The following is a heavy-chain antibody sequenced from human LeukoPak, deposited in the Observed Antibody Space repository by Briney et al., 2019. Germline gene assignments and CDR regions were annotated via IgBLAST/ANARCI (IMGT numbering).Heavy chain of an antibody. J-gene: IGHJ4*02. CDR3: ARDYNWNPPDY. V-gene: IGHV3-74*01. CDR2: IDSDGRIT. CDR1: GFTFSSHW. D-gene: IGHD1-1*01. Sequence: PGGSLRLSCAASGFTFSSHWMHWVRQAPGQGLVWVSRIDSDGRITTYADSVKGRFTISRDNAKSTLYLQMNTLRDEDTAVYYCARDYNWNPPDYWGQGTLVTVSS.